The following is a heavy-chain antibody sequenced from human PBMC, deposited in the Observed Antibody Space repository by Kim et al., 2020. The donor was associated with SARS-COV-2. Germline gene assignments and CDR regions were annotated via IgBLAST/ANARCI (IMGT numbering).Heavy chain of an antibody. Sequence: IIYHADYVKGRFTISGDTAKNSLYLQMHSLRAEDTAVYYCARDPNWFDPWGQGTLVTVSS. V-gene: IGHV3-11*04. J-gene: IGHJ5*02. CDR2: II. CDR3: ARDPNWFDP.